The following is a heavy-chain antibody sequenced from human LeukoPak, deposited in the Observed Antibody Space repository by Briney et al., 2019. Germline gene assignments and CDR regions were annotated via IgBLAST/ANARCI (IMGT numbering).Heavy chain of an antibody. D-gene: IGHD5-12*01. Sequence: PGGSLRLSCAASGFTFDDCAMHWVRQAPGKGLEWVSGISWNSGSIGYADSVKGRFTISRDNAKNSLYLQMNSLRAEDMALYYCAKERGYSGYGGGIDYWGQGTLVTVSS. CDR1: GFTFDDCA. CDR3: AKERGYSGYGGGIDY. J-gene: IGHJ4*02. V-gene: IGHV3-9*03. CDR2: ISWNSGSI.